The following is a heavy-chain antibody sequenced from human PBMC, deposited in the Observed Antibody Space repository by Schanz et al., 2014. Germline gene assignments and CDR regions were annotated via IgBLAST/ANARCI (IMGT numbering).Heavy chain of an antibody. Sequence: EVQLVESGGGLVKPGGSLRLSCGASGFIFDDYGMSWVRQVPGKGLEWVSGINWNGGDTSYADSVKGRFIISRDNAKNSLYLEMNSLRAGDTAFYHCARGSSASLSRVWFDLWGQGTLVTVSS. V-gene: IGHV3-20*01. CDR3: ARGSSASLSRVWFDL. CDR2: INWNGGDT. J-gene: IGHJ5*02. CDR1: GFIFDDYG. D-gene: IGHD6-6*01.